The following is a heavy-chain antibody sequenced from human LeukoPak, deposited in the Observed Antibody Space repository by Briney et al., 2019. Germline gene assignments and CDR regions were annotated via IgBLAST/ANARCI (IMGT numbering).Heavy chain of an antibody. CDR3: ARSPVRWLPWDY. V-gene: IGHV1-69*05. D-gene: IGHD5-24*01. CDR2: IIPIFGTA. Sequence: GASVKVSCKASGGTFSSYAISWVRQAPGQGLEWMGGIIPIFGTANYAQKFQGRVTITTDESTSTAYMELSSLRSEDTAVYYCARSPVRWLPWDYWGQGTMVTVSS. J-gene: IGHJ4*02. CDR1: GGTFSSYA.